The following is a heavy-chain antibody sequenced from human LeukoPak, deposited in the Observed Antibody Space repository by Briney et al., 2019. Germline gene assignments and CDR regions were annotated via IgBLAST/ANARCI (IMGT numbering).Heavy chain of an antibody. CDR3: AKEGGPGYYDY. CDR1: GLTFSNYA. CDR2: ISGKDGSS. V-gene: IGHV3-23*01. Sequence: GGSLRLSCAASGLTFSNYAMGWVRQTPEKGLEWVSSISGKDGSSYYADSVKGRFTVSRVNSQNTLFLQMNRLRAEDTAVYYCAKEGGPGYYDYWGQGTLVTVSS. D-gene: IGHD3-10*01. J-gene: IGHJ4*02.